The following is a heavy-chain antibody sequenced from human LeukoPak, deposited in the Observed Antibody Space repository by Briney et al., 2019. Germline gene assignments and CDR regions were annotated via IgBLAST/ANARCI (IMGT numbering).Heavy chain of an antibody. V-gene: IGHV3-23*01. CDR3: ARVSALRSSGWFGVFDF. D-gene: IGHD6-19*01. CDR2: ISANGRST. Sequence: GGSLRLSCAASGFTFTNYPMSWVRQTPGKGLEWISAISANGRSTYYADSVKGRFTISRDDSWNTLFLQMNSLRAEDTAKYYCARVSALRSSGWFGVFDFWGQGTLVTVSS. J-gene: IGHJ4*02. CDR1: GFTFTNYP.